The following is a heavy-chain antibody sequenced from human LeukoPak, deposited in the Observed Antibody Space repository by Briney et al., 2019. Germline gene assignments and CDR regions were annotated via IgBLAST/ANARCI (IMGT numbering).Heavy chain of an antibody. J-gene: IGHJ4*02. V-gene: IGHV4-34*01. CDR1: GGSFSGYY. Sequence: SETLSLTCAVYGGSFSGYYWSWIRQPPGKGLEWIGEINHSGSTNYNPSLKSRVTISVDTSKNQFSLKLSSVTAADTAAYYCARGRQQLTPWGQGTLVTASS. CDR2: INHSGST. CDR3: ARGRQQLTP. D-gene: IGHD6-13*01.